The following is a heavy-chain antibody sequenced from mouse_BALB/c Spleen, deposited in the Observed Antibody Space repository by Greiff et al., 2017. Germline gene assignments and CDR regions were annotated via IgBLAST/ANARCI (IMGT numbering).Heavy chain of an antibody. CDR1: GFTFSDYY. J-gene: IGHJ4*01. V-gene: IGHV5-4*02. CDR3: AKGGQGAVDY. CDR2: ISDGGSYT. Sequence: EVKLVESGGGFVKPGRSLKLSCAASGFTFSDYYMYWVRQTPEKRLEWVATISDGGSYTYYPDSVKGRFTISSDNAKNNLYLQVSSLKSEDTAMYTGAKGGQGAVDYWGQGTSVTVSS.